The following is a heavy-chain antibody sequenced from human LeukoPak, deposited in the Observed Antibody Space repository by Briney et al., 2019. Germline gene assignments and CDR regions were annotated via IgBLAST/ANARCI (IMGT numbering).Heavy chain of an antibody. Sequence: PGGSLRLSCAASGFTFSSYGMHWVRQAPGKGLEWVSSISSSGSSMFYADSVKGRFTISRDNAKNSLYLQMNSLRAEDTALYYCARDYLVVPAAMWWFDPRRQGTLVTVSS. CDR2: ISSSGSSM. V-gene: IGHV3-21*01. CDR3: ARDYLVVPAAMWWFDP. D-gene: IGHD2-2*01. CDR1: GFTFSSYG. J-gene: IGHJ5*02.